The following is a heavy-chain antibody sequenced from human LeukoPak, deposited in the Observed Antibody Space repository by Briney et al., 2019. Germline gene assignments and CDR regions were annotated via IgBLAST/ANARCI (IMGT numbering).Heavy chain of an antibody. D-gene: IGHD3-10*01. J-gene: IGHJ4*02. CDR1: GFTFSSYS. CDR2: ISSSSSTI. CDR3: ARDIPFRGLPSKEKDY. V-gene: IGHV3-48*01. Sequence: PGGSLRLSCAASGFTFSSYSMKWVRQAPGKGLEWVSYISSSSSTIYYADSVKGRFTISRDNAKNSLYLQMNSLRAEDTAVYYCARDIPFRGLPSKEKDYWGQGTLVTVSS.